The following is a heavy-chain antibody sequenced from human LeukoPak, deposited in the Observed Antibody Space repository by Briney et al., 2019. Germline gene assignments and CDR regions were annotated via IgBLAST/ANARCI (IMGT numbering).Heavy chain of an antibody. CDR2: IYHSGST. CDR3: ARETGATHYYYYYYYMDV. V-gene: IGHV4-38-2*02. D-gene: IGHD1-14*01. J-gene: IGHJ6*03. CDR1: GYSISSGYY. Sequence: SETLSLTCTVSGYSISSGYYWVWIRQPPGKGLEWIGSIYHSGSTYYNPSLKSRVTISVDTSKNQFSLKLSSVTAADTAVYYCARETGATHYYYYYYYMDVWGKGTTVTVSS.